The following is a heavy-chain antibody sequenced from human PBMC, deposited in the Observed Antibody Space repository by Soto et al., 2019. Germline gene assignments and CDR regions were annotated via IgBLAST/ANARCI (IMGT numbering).Heavy chain of an antibody. V-gene: IGHV3-13*05. CDR2: LGAADDP. CDR1: GFTLSAYD. Sequence: PGGSLRLCCAASGFTLSAYDMHWVRQAEGKGLEWVSALGAADDPYYLVSVKGRFTISRENAKNSLYLQMNNLRAGDTAVYYCARAYSGRLPRRADYYYAMDVWGQGTTVTVSS. D-gene: IGHD2-15*01. CDR3: ARAYSGRLPRRADYYYAMDV. J-gene: IGHJ6*02.